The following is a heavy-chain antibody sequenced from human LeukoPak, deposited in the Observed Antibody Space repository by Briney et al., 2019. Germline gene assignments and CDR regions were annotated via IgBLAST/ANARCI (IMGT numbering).Heavy chain of an antibody. D-gene: IGHD6-19*01. CDR3: ARDGLPRGSIAVAGDWYFDL. CDR1: GYTFTSYG. Sequence: KPGASVKVSCKASGYTFTSYGISWVRQAPGQGLEWMGWISAYNGNTNYAQKLQGRVTMTRDTSISTAYMELSRLRSDDTAVYYCARDGLPRGSIAVAGDWYFDLWGRGTLVTVSS. J-gene: IGHJ2*01. V-gene: IGHV1-18*01. CDR2: ISAYNGNT.